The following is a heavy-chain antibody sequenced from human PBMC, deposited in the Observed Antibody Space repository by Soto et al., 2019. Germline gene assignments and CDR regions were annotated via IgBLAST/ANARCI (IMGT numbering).Heavy chain of an antibody. CDR3: ATPIDADH. CDR1: AGTFSSYA. CDR2: LIPISGTA. Sequence: QVQLMQSEAEVKKPGSSLKVSCKASAGTFSSYAVSWVRQAPGQGLQWMGGLIPISGTATYAPNFQGRVKITVDDPISTAYNELNSLRSEETAMYYCATPIDADHWGQGTMVTVSS. J-gene: IGHJ4*02. D-gene: IGHD2-21*01. V-gene: IGHV1-69*01.